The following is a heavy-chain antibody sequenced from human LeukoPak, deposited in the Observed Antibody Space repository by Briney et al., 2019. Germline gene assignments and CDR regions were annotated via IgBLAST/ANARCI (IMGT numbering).Heavy chain of an antibody. CDR3: ARAGELGVGATTEDYYGMDV. CDR1: GYTFTSYA. CDR2: IVVGSGNT. V-gene: IGHV1-3*01. D-gene: IGHD1-26*01. J-gene: IGHJ6*02. Sequence: GASVKVSCKASGYTFTSYAMHWVRQAPGQRLEWIGWIVVGSGNTNYAQKFQERVTITRDMSTSTAYMELRSLRSDDTAVYYCARAGELGVGATTEDYYGMDVWGQGTTVTVSS.